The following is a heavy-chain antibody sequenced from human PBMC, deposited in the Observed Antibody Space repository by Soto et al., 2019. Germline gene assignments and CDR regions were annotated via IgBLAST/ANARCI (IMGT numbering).Heavy chain of an antibody. V-gene: IGHV1-18*01. CDR3: ARGRYWDY. D-gene: IGHD2-8*02. CDR2: ISAHNGNT. J-gene: IGHJ4*02. Sequence: QVHLVQSGAEVKKPGASVKVSCKASGYTFTSYGITWVRQAPGQGLEWMGWISAHNGNTDYAQKLQGRVIVTRDTSTYTDYMELRSQRSADTAVYYCARGRYWDYWGQGALVTVSS. CDR1: GYTFTSYG.